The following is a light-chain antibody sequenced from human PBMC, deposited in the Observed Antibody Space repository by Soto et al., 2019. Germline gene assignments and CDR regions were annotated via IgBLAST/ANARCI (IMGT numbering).Light chain of an antibody. CDR2: KAS. CDR3: QHYNSYTVA. CDR1: QTSSSW. V-gene: IGKV1-5*03. Sequence: DIHMTQSPSPLSGSVVDRVTSTCRASQTSSSWWAWDQQKPGKAPKLRIYKASTLKSGVPSRFSGSRYGTEFTLILSRLQPDDFATHYCQHYNSYTVAFGQGTTV. J-gene: IGKJ1*01.